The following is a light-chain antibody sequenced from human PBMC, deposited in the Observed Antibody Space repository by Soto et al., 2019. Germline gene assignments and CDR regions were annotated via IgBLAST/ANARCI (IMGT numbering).Light chain of an antibody. CDR1: QSIRSY. CDR2: TAS. J-gene: IGKJ2*01. Sequence: DIQMTQSPSSLSASVGDRVTITCRASQSIRSYLNWYQQKPGKAPKLLIYTASSLQSGVPSRFDGSGSGTDFTLTISSLQPEDFATYYCQQSYSVPPYTFGQGTKLEFK. V-gene: IGKV1-39*01. CDR3: QQSYSVPPYT.